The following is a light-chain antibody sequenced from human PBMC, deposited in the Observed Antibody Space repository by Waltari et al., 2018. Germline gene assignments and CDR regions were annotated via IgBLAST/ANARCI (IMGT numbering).Light chain of an antibody. CDR3: QQRYRYPRT. Sequence: DLQITQSPSSLSASVGDRVTITCPANQSISSHLNWDQQKPGKAPKLLIYAASSLQSGVPSRFSGRGSGREFTPIITSPQPEDFGTYHCQQRYRYPRTFGQGNKVEIK. CDR1: QSISSH. CDR2: AAS. V-gene: IGKV1-39*01. J-gene: IGKJ1*01.